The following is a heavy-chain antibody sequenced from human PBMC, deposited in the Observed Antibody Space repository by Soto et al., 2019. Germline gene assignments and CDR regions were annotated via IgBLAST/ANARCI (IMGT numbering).Heavy chain of an antibody. V-gene: IGHV3-30-3*01. CDR3: ARDPHPLYSSGWFRRGFFDY. CDR2: ISYDGSNK. CDR1: GFTFSSYA. D-gene: IGHD6-19*01. J-gene: IGHJ4*02. Sequence: PGGSLRLSCAASGFTFSSYAMHWVRQAPGKGLEWVAVISYDGSNKYYADSVKGRFTISRDNSKNTLYLQMNSLRAEDTAVYYCARDPHPLYSSGWFRRGFFDYWGQGTLVTVSS.